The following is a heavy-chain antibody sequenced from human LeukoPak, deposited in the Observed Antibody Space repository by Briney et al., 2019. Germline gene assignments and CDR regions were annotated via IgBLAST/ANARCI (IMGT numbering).Heavy chain of an antibody. CDR1: GGSIRTNLSY. D-gene: IGHD2-21*02. CDR3: ARHTLVAAISTYNWFDP. J-gene: IGHJ5*02. Sequence: SETLSLTCTVSGGSIRTNLSYCGWIRQSPGKGLEWIGSMFYSGNTFYNPSLKSRVTISADASKNQLSLQLSSVTAADTAVYYCARHTLVAAISTYNWFDPWGQGILVTVSS. CDR2: MFYSGNT. V-gene: IGHV4-39*01.